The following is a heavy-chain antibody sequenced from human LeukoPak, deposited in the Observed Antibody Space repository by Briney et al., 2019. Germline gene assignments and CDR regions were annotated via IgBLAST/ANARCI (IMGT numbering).Heavy chain of an antibody. CDR1: GFAFSSYA. Sequence: QPGGSLRLSCAASGFAFSSYAMSWVRQPPGKGLEWASVISRRDDYTYYADSVKGRFTISRDNSKNTLYLQMNTLRAEDTAVYYCANDYRSGSFHDFWGQGTLVTVSS. CDR2: ISRRDDYT. CDR3: ANDYRSGSFHDF. V-gene: IGHV3-23*01. J-gene: IGHJ4*02. D-gene: IGHD3-10*01.